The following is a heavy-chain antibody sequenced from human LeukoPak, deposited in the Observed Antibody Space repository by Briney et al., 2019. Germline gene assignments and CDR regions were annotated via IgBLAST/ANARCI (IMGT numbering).Heavy chain of an antibody. Sequence: SETLSLTCTVSGGSISSSSSSWGWIRQPPGKGLEWIASIYNSGSTFYKPPLKGRVTISADTSKNQFSLSLSSVTASDTAVYYCASRRGGSGSYFSYRGQGTLVTVSS. V-gene: IGHV4-39*01. D-gene: IGHD1-26*01. CDR3: ASRRGGSGSYFSY. CDR2: IYNSGST. CDR1: GGSISSSSSS. J-gene: IGHJ4*02.